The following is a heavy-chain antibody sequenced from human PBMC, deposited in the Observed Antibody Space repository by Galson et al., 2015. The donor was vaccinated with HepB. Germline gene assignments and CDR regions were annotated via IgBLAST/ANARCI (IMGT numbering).Heavy chain of an antibody. V-gene: IGHV3-23*01. J-gene: IGHJ2*01. CDR2: ISGSGGSA. CDR3: AGGGHSGNYLDWYFDL. D-gene: IGHD1-26*01. CDR1: GFTFPSYV. Sequence: SLRLSCAASGFTFPSYVMNWVRQAPGKGLEWVPSISGSGGSAYYADSVKGRLTISRDNSKKTLYLQMNSLRAEDTAIYYCAGGGHSGNYLDWYFDLWGRGTLVTVSA.